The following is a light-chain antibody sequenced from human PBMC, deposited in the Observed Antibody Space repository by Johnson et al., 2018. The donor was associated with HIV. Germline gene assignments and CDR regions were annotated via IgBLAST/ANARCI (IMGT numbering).Light chain of an antibody. CDR2: DNN. CDR3: GTWDSSLGAF. J-gene: IGLJ1*01. CDR1: SSNIGNNY. V-gene: IGLV1-51*01. Sequence: QSVLTQPPSVSAAPGQKVTISCSGSSSNIGNNYVSWYQQLPGTAPKLLIYDNNKRPSGIPDRFSGSKSGTSATLGITGLQTGDEADYYCGTWDSSLGAFFGTGTQGTVL.